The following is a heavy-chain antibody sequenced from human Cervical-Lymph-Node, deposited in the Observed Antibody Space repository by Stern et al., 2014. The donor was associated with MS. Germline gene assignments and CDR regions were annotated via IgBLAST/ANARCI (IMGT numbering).Heavy chain of an antibody. J-gene: IGHJ6*02. V-gene: IGHV1-69*01. Sequence: QVQLMQSGAEVKKPGSSVKVSCKASGGTFSNYATSWVRQAPGQGLEWMGGIVPLFGKPNYAQKFQGRVTITADESTSTAYMDLSSLRSEDTAVYYCASPLTATSVPFGYYGMDVWGQGTTVTVS. CDR3: ASPLTATSVPFGYYGMDV. CDR2: IVPLFGKP. CDR1: GGTFSNYA. D-gene: IGHD4-17*01.